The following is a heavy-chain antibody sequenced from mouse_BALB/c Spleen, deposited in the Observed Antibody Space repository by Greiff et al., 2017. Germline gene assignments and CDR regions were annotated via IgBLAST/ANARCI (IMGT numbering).Heavy chain of an antibody. CDR2: IDPANGNT. J-gene: IGHJ3*01. CDR3: ARGDGNYGGVFAY. V-gene: IGHV14-1*02. CDR1: GFNIKDYY. Sequence: VHVKQSGAELVRPGALVKLSCKASGFNIKDYYMHWVKQRPEQGLEWIGRIDPANGNTKYDPKFQGKATITADTSSNTAYLQLSSLTSEDTAVYYCARGDGNYGGVFAYWGQGTLVTVSA. D-gene: IGHD2-1*01.